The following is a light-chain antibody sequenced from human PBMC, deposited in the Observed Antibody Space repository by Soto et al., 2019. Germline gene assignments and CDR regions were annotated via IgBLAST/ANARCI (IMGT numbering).Light chain of an antibody. CDR2: GAS. Sequence: ENELTQSPDTLSLSPGERGTLSCRASQTVRSGYFAWYQQKTGQAPRLLIYGASNRATGVPDRFSGSGSGTDFTLTISRLEPEDFAVYYCQQFDGSSYTFGQGTKLEIK. V-gene: IGKV3-20*01. CDR3: QQFDGSSYT. CDR1: QTVRSGY. J-gene: IGKJ2*01.